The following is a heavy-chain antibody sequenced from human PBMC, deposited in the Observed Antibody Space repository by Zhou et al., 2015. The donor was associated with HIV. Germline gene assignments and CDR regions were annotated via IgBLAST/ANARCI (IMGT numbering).Heavy chain of an antibody. D-gene: IGHD3-10*01. CDR2: MNPNRRDT. J-gene: IGHJ3*01. V-gene: IGHV1-8*01. Sequence: QMPLVQSGAEVKEPGASVKVSCTASGYYFTSYDINWVRQAAGQGLEWVGWMNPNRRDTASAQKFQGRVTMTWNMSLNAAYLELRNLRSDDTAIYYCATSFGTLNRGPYEGADAFDFWGQGTTVTVS. CDR1: GYYFTSYD. CDR3: ATSFGTLNRGPYEGADAFDF.